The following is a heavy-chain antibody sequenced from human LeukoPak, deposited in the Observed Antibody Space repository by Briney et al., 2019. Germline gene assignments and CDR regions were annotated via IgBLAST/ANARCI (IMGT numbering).Heavy chain of an antibody. CDR2: IYSGGST. V-gene: IGHV3-66*01. Sequence: HPGGSLRLSCAASGFTVSSNYMSWVRQAPGKGLEWVSVIYSGGSTYYADSVKGRFTISRDNSKNTLYLQMNSLRAEDTAVYYCARWARADSDYWGQGTLVTVSS. CDR3: ARWARADSDY. CDR1: GFTVSSNY. D-gene: IGHD3-10*01. J-gene: IGHJ4*02.